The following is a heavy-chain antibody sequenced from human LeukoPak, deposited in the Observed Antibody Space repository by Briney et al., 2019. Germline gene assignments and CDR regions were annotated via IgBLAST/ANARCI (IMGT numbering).Heavy chain of an antibody. Sequence: PGGSLRLSCAASGFTFSSYGMHWVRQAPGKGLEWVAVISYDGSNRYYADSVKGRFTISRDNSKNTLYLQMNSLRAGDTAVYYCAKDPHNAGYCSGGSCYSFYFDYWGQGTLVTVSS. CDR1: GFTFSSYG. V-gene: IGHV3-30*18. D-gene: IGHD2-15*01. J-gene: IGHJ4*02. CDR3: AKDPHNAGYCSGGSCYSFYFDY. CDR2: ISYDGSNR.